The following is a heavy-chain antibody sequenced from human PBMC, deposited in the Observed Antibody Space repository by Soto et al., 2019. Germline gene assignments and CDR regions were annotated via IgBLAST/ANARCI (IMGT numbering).Heavy chain of an antibody. J-gene: IGHJ4*02. CDR1: GFTFSSYG. V-gene: IGHV3-30*18. CDR2: ISYDGSNK. CDR3: AKDPGRRSVCY. D-gene: IGHD3-10*01. Sequence: VGSLRLSCAASGFTFSSYGMHWVRQAPGKGLEWVAVISYDGSNKYYADPVKGRFTISRDNSKNTLYLQMNSLRAEDTAVYYCAKDPGRRSVCYWGQGTLVTVSS.